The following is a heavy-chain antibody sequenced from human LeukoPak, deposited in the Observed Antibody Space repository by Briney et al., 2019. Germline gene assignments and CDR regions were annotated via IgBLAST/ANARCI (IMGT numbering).Heavy chain of an antibody. CDR1: GFTVSSHY. J-gene: IGHJ4*02. D-gene: IGHD2/OR15-2a*01. Sequence: GGSLRLSCAASGFTVSSHYMSWVRQAPGKGPEWVSAIYTGDTTYYADSVKGRFTMTRDNSKNTLYLQMNSLRAKETAVYYCARVTPRYFFDYWGQGTLVTVSS. V-gene: IGHV3-66*01. CDR2: IYTGDTT. CDR3: ARVTPRYFFDY.